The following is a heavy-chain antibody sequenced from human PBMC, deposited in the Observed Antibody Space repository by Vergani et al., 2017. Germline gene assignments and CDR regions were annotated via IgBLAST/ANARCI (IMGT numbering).Heavy chain of an antibody. Sequence: EVQLVESGGGLVQPGGSLRLSCAASGFTFSRHWMHWVRQAPGKGLVWVSRVNPEGTNTPYADSVKGRFTISRDNSKNTLYLQMKSLRAEDMAVYYCAKDGDRGSGENNWFDLWGQGTLVTVSS. CDR1: GFTFSRHW. CDR2: VNPEGTNT. J-gene: IGHJ5*02. CDR3: AKDGDRGSGENNWFDL. V-gene: IGHV3-74*01. D-gene: IGHD3-10*01.